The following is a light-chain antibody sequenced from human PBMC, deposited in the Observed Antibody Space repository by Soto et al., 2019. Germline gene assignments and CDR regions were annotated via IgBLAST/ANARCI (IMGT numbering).Light chain of an antibody. V-gene: IGKV1-5*03. CDR2: KAS. CDR1: QSISSW. J-gene: IGKJ1*01. Sequence: DIQMTQSPSTLSASVGDRVTITCRASQSISSWLAWYQQKPGKAPKLLIYKASSLESGVPSRFSGSGSGTESTLTISSLQPDYFASYYCQQYNSYWTFGPGTKVEIK. CDR3: QQYNSYWT.